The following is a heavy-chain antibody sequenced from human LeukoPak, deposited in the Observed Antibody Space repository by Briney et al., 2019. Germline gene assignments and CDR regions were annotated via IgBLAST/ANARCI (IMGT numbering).Heavy chain of an antibody. CDR1: GGSISSYY. D-gene: IGHD2-2*01. V-gene: IGHV4-59*04. Sequence: SSETLSLTCTVSGGSISSYYWSWLRQPPGKGLEWIGSIYHRGTTYYNPSLKSRVSMSVDTSKNQFSLKLTSVTAADTAVYYCARTTEGYCSSASCFGFSYSYYMDVWGKGTTVTISS. J-gene: IGHJ6*03. CDR3: ARTTEGYCSSASCFGFSYSYYMDV. CDR2: IYHRGTT.